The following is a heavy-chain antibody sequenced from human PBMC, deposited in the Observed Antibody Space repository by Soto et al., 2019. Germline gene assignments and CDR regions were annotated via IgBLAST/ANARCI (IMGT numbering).Heavy chain of an antibody. Sequence: XXTLSPPCTLSGGPLRGDYWRRIPQPPGKGLEWIGCIYYSGSTNYNPSLKSRVTMSVDTYKNQFSLKLSSVTAADTAVYYCARERGSIFGVVSNFDYWGQGTPVTVSS. CDR3: ARERGSIFGVVSNFDY. D-gene: IGHD3-3*01. CDR2: IYYSGST. V-gene: IGHV4-59*01. J-gene: IGHJ4*02. CDR1: GGPLRGDY.